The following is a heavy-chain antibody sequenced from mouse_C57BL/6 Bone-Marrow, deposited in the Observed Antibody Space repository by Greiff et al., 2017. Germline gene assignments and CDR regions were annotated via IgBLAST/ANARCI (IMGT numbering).Heavy chain of an antibody. Sequence: EVQLQESGPELVKPGASVKISCKASGYSFTDYNMNWVKQSNGKSLEWIGLINPNYGTTSYNQKFKGKATLTVDQSSSTAYMQLNSLTSEDSAVYYLARGYDYDFAMDYWGQGTSVTVSS. CDR3: ARGYDYDFAMDY. CDR1: GYSFTDYN. D-gene: IGHD2-4*01. J-gene: IGHJ4*01. V-gene: IGHV1-39*01. CDR2: INPNYGTT.